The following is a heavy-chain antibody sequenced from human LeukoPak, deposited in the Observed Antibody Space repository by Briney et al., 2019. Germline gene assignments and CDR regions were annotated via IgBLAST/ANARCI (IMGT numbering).Heavy chain of an antibody. CDR1: GFTLSSYA. Sequence: GGSLRLSCAASGFTLSSYAMSWVPQAPGKGLEWGSAISGSRGSTYYADSVKGRFTISRDNSKNTLYLQMNSLRAEDTAVYYCAKEGSGSYPGEKYFDYWGQGTLVTVSS. V-gene: IGHV3-23*01. D-gene: IGHD6-19*01. CDR2: ISGSRGST. J-gene: IGHJ4*02. CDR3: AKEGSGSYPGEKYFDY.